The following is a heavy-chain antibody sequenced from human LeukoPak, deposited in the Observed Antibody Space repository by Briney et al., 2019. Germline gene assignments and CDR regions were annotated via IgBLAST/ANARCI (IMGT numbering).Heavy chain of an antibody. CDR1: GFTFSGYS. V-gene: IGHV3-48*01. CDR3: ATPLDY. J-gene: IGHJ4*02. Sequence: GGSLRLSCAASGFTFSGYSMNWVRQAPGKGLEWVSYISGSSSTIYYADSVKGRFTISRDNAKNSLYLQMNSLRAEDTAVYYCATPLDYSGQGTLVTVSS. CDR2: ISGSSSTI.